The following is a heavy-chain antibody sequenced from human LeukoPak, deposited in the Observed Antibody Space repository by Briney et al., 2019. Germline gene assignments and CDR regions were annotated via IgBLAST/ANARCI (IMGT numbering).Heavy chain of an antibody. CDR2: ISYDGSNK. Sequence: GRSLRLSCAASGFTFSSYGMHWVRQAPGKGLEWVAVISYDGSNKYYADSVKGRFTISRDNSKNTLYLQVNSLRAEDTAVYYCAKDSPAEYSSALDYWGQGTLVTVSS. J-gene: IGHJ4*02. CDR3: AKDSPAEYSSALDY. CDR1: GFTFSSYG. V-gene: IGHV3-30*18. D-gene: IGHD6-6*01.